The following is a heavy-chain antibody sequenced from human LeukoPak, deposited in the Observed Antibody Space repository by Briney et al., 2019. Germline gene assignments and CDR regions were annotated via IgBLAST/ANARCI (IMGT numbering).Heavy chain of an antibody. D-gene: IGHD5-12*01. CDR2: ISSSSSTI. J-gene: IGHJ6*03. CDR3: ARGGYDTYYYYYYYMDV. Sequence: GGSLRLSCAASGFTFSSYSMNWVRQAPRKGLEGVSYISSSSSTIYYADSVKGRFTISRDNAKNSLYLQMNSLRAEDTAVYYCARGGYDTYYYYYYYMDVWGKGTTVTVSS. CDR1: GFTFSSYS. V-gene: IGHV3-48*01.